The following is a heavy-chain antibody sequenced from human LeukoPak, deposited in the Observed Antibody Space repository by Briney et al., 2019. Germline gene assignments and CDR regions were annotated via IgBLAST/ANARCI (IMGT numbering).Heavy chain of an antibody. CDR2: ISGSGGST. D-gene: IGHD1-26*01. Sequence: GGSLRLSCAASGFTFSSYAMSWVRQAPGKGLEWVSAISGSGGSTYYADSVKGRFTISRGNSKNTLYLQMNSLIAEDTAVYYCAKSPRIVGAIPNDYWGQGTLVTVSS. CDR1: GFTFSSYA. J-gene: IGHJ4*02. V-gene: IGHV3-23*01. CDR3: AKSPRIVGAIPNDY.